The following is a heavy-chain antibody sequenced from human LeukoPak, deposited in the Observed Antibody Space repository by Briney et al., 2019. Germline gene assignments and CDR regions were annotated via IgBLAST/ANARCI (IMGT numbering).Heavy chain of an antibody. V-gene: IGHV3-15*01. D-gene: IGHD7-27*01. CDR2: IKSKTDGGTT. J-gene: IGHJ4*02. CDR1: GFTFSNAW. CDR3: TTGNWGSFSY. Sequence: GGSLRLSCAPSGFTFSNAWMNWVRQAPGKGLEWVGRIKSKTDGGTTDYVEPVKGRFTISRDDSKNTLYLQVNSLNTVDTAVYYCTTGNWGSFSYWGQGTLVTVSS.